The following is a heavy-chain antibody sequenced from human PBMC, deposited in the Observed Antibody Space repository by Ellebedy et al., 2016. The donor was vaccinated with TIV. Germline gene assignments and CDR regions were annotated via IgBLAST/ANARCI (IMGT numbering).Heavy chain of an antibody. D-gene: IGHD4-17*01. CDR1: GGTFSSYA. CDR3: ARESGDYVSYWFDP. CDR2: IIPIFGTA. V-gene: IGHV1-69*13. J-gene: IGHJ5*02. Sequence: AASVKVSCKASGGTFSSYAISWVRQAPGQGLEWMGGIIPIFGTANYAQKFQGRVTITADESTSTAYMELSSLRSEDTAMYYCARESGDYVSYWFDPWGQGTLVTVSS.